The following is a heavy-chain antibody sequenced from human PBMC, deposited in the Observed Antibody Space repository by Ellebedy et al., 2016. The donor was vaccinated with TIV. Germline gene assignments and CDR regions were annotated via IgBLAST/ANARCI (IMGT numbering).Heavy chain of an antibody. Sequence: GESLKISCAASGFTFSSYGMSWVRQAPGKGLEWVSTITSINTHYADSVKGRFIISRDNSKNTLYLQMNSLRAEDTAVYYCAKSPTSKPGLVDSWGQGTLVTVSS. CDR3: AKSPTSKPGLVDS. V-gene: IGHV3-23*01. J-gene: IGHJ4*02. D-gene: IGHD1-14*01. CDR1: GFTFSSYG. CDR2: ITSINT.